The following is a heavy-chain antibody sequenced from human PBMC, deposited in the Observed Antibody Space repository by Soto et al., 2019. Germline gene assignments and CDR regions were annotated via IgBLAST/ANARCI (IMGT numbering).Heavy chain of an antibody. Sequence: PGGSLRLSCAASGFTFSSYATSWVRQAPGKGLEWVSAISGSGGSTYYADSVKGRFTISRDNSKNTLYLQMNSLRAEDTAVYYCAKSPTYYYDSSGYYLDYWGQGTLVTVSS. CDR1: GFTFSSYA. V-gene: IGHV3-23*01. J-gene: IGHJ4*02. CDR3: AKSPTYYYDSSGYYLDY. D-gene: IGHD3-22*01. CDR2: ISGSGGST.